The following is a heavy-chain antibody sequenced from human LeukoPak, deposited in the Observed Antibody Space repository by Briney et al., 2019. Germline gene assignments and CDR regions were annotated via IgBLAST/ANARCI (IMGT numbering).Heavy chain of an antibody. Sequence: GGSLRLSCAASGFTFSSYGMHWVRQAPGKGLEWVAFIRYDGSNKYYADSVKGRFTISSDKSKNTLYLQMNSLRAEDTAVYYCAKGPPGRGYSPCDYWGQGTLVTVSS. V-gene: IGHV3-30*02. J-gene: IGHJ4*02. CDR2: IRYDGSNK. CDR3: AKGPPGRGYSPCDY. CDR1: GFTFSSYG. D-gene: IGHD5-18*01.